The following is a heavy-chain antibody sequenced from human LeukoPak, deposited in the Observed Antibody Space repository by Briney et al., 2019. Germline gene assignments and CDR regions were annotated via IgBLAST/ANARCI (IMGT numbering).Heavy chain of an antibody. D-gene: IGHD3-10*01. CDR2: ISSSGSTI. CDR1: GFTFSSYE. Sequence: GGSLRLSCAASGFTFSSYEMNWVRQAAGKGLEWVSYISSSGSTIYYADSVKGRFTISRDNAKNSLYLQMNSLRAEDTAVYYCARAVSEGTVLLWFGEHPPTYYLDYWGQGSLVTVSS. CDR3: ARAVSEGTVLLWFGEHPPTYYLDY. J-gene: IGHJ4*02. V-gene: IGHV3-48*03.